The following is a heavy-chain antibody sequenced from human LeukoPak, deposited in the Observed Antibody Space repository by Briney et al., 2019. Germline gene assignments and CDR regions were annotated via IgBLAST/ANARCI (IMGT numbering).Heavy chain of an antibody. Sequence: SETLSLTCTVSGDSISSYYWSWIRQPPGKGLEWIGYFYYSGGTNYNPSLKSRVTISVDTSKNQFSLKLSSVTAADTAVYYCARHVGRGYFALLYWGQGTLVTVSS. J-gene: IGHJ4*02. CDR1: GDSISSYY. CDR3: ARHVGRGYFALLY. CDR2: FYYSGGT. D-gene: IGHD3-22*01. V-gene: IGHV4-59*08.